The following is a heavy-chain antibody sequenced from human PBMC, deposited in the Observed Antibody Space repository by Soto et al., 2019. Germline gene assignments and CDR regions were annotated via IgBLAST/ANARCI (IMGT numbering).Heavy chain of an antibody. CDR2: ISSSSSTI. D-gene: IGHD5-18*01. Sequence: EVQLVESGGGLVQPGGSLRLSCAASGFTFSSYSMNWVRQAPGKGLEWVSYISSSSSTIYYADSVKGRFTISRDNAKNSLYLQMNSLRDEDTAVYYCARVGRIQLWLAALEGYGMDVWGQGTTVTVSS. CDR3: ARVGRIQLWLAALEGYGMDV. CDR1: GFTFSSYS. J-gene: IGHJ6*02. V-gene: IGHV3-48*02.